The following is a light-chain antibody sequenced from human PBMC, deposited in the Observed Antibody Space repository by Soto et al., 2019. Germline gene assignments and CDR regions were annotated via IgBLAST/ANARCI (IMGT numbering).Light chain of an antibody. V-gene: IGLV1-40*01. CDR3: QSYDSCLGVL. Sequence: QLVLTQPPSVSGAPGQRVTISCTGSSSNIGAGYDVHWYQQLPGTAPKLLIYGNINRPSGVPDRFSGSKSGTSASLAITGLQAEDEADYYCQSYDSCLGVLFGGGTKLTVL. J-gene: IGLJ2*01. CDR2: GNI. CDR1: SSNIGAGYD.